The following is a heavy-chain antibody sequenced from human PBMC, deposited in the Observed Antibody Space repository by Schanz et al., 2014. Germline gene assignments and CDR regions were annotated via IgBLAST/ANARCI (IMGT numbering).Heavy chain of an antibody. Sequence: QVQLVQSGADVKKPGSSVKVSCKASGGTFSTYTISWVRQAPGQGLEWMGRIIPILGIANYAQKFRGRVTMTRNTSMSTAYIELHILTSEDTAVYYCARGRTFDYWGQGTLVTDSS. J-gene: IGHJ4*02. CDR2: IIPILGIA. V-gene: IGHV1-69*02. CDR1: GGTFSTYT. CDR3: ARGRTFDY.